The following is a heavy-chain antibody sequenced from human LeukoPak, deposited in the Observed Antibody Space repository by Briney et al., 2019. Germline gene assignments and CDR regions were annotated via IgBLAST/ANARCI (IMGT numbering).Heavy chain of an antibody. J-gene: IGHJ4*02. CDR3: AKGTWFGDYPVPFDS. V-gene: IGHV3-23*01. D-gene: IGHD3-10*01. Sequence: SGGSLGLSCAASGFTFSSYAMSWVRQAPGKGLEWVSAISGSGDSTYYADSVKGRFTISRDNSKNTLFLQMNSLRAEDAAVYYCAKGTWFGDYPVPFDSWGQGTLVAVSS. CDR2: ISGSGDST. CDR1: GFTFSSYA.